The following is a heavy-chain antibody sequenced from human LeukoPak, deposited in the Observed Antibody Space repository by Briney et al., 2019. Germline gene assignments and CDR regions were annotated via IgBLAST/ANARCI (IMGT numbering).Heavy chain of an antibody. D-gene: IGHD6-13*01. CDR1: GFTFSSYA. CDR3: ARAAAAAGLKFDY. J-gene: IGHJ4*02. CDR2: MSYDGSNK. Sequence: PGGSLRLSCAASGFTFSSYAMHWVRQAPGKGLEWVAVMSYDGSNKYYADSVKGRFTISRDNSKNTLYLQMNSLRAEDTAVYYCARAAAAAGLKFDYWGQGTLVTVSS. V-gene: IGHV3-30-3*01.